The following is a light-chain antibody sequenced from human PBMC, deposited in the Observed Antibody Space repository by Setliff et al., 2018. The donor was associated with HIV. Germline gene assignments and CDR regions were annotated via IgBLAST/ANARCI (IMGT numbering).Light chain of an antibody. Sequence: SALTQPASVSGSPGQSITISCTGTSSDVSTYNFVSWYQQHPGKAPKLMIYDVSYRPSGVSNRFSGSKSGNTASLTISGLQAEDEADYYCSSYTSSTPLYVFGNGTKVTVL. V-gene: IGLV2-14*03. J-gene: IGLJ1*01. CDR3: SSYTSSTPLYV. CDR1: SSDVSTYNF. CDR2: DVS.